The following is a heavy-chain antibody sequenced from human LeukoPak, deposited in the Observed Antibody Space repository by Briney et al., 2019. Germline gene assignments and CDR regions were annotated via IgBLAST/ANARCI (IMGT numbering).Heavy chain of an antibody. CDR3: ARGDIIWYAFDI. Sequence: ASVKVSCKASGGTFSSYAISWVRQAPGQGLEWMGWISAYNGNTNYAQKLQGRVTMTTDTSTSTAYMELSRLRSDDTAVYYCARGDIIWYAFDIWGQGTMVTVSS. D-gene: IGHD3-10*01. J-gene: IGHJ3*02. CDR2: ISAYNGNT. V-gene: IGHV1-18*01. CDR1: GGTFSSYA.